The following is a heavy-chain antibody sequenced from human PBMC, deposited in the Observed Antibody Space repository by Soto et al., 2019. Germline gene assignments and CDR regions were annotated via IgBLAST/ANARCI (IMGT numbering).Heavy chain of an antibody. CDR3: ARVPDCTNGVCPT. J-gene: IGHJ5*02. CDR2: IYYSGST. Sequence: QVQLQESGPGLVKPSQTLSLTCTVSGGSISSGGYYWSWIRQHPGKGLEWIGYIYYSGSTYYNQCLKGRVTISVDTSKNQFSLKLSSVTAADTAVYYCARVPDCTNGVCPTWGQGTLVTVSS. CDR1: GGSISSGGYY. D-gene: IGHD2-8*01. V-gene: IGHV4-31*03.